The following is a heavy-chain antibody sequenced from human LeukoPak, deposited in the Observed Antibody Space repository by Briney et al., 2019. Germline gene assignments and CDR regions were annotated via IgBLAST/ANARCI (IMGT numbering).Heavy chain of an antibody. V-gene: IGHV3-21*01. J-gene: IGHJ4*02. D-gene: IGHD6-13*01. CDR3: ARAGSSWYFFDY. CDR2: ISTSSSYI. CDR1: GFTFSSYS. Sequence: RSLRLSCAASGFTFSSYSMNWVRPAPGKGLEWVTFISTSSSYIYYADSVKGRFTISRDNAKNPLYLQMNSPRAEDTAVYYCARAGSSWYFFDYWGQGTLVTVSS.